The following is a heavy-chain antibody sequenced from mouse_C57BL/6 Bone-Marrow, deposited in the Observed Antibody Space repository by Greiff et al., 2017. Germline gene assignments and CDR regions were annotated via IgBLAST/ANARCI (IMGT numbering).Heavy chain of an antibody. CDR3: ASNYGSSYWFAY. V-gene: IGHV1-4*01. CDR2: INPSSGYT. Sequence: VQLQQSGAELARPGASVKMSCKASGYTFTSYTMHWVKQRPGQGLEWIGYINPSSGYTKYNQKFKDKATLTADKSSSTAYMQLSSLTSEDTAIYYCASNYGSSYWFAYWGQGTLVTVSA. D-gene: IGHD1-1*01. J-gene: IGHJ3*01. CDR1: GYTFTSYT.